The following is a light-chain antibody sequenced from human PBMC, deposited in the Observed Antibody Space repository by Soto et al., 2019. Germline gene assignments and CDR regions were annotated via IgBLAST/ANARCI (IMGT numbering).Light chain of an antibody. J-gene: IGLJ3*02. CDR1: SSDVGGYNY. V-gene: IGLV2-11*01. CDR3: CSSAGTYPSV. CDR2: DVT. Sequence: QSALTQPRSVSGSPGQSVTISCTGTSSDVGGYNYVSWYRQHPGKAPKLMIYDVTKRPSGVPDRFSGSKSGNTASLTISGLQAEDEADHYCCSSAGTYPSVFGGGTKLTVL.